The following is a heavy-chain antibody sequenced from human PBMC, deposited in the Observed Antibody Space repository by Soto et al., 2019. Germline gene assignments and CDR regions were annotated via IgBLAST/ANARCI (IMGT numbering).Heavy chain of an antibody. J-gene: IGHJ4*02. CDR3: ARVTYDYIWGSYRPPYHFDY. D-gene: IGHD3-16*02. CDR1: GGSFSGYY. V-gene: IGHV4-34*01. CDR2: INHSGST. Sequence: SETLSLTCAVYGGSFSGYYWSWIRQPPGKGLEWIGEINHSGSTNYNPSLKSRVTISVDTSKNQFSLKLSSVTAADTAVYYCARVTYDYIWGSYRPPYHFDYWGQGTLVTVSS.